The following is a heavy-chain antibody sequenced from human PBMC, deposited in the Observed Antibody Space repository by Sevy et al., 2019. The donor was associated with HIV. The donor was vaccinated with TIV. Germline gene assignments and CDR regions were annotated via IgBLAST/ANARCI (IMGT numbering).Heavy chain of an antibody. Sequence: GGSLRLSCAASGFTFSSYWMSWVRQAPGKGLEWVANIKQDGSEKYYVDSVKGRFTISRENAKNSLYLQMNSLRAEDTALYYCASDTYYYDSSGYYGDAFDIWGQGTMVTVSS. J-gene: IGHJ3*02. CDR3: ASDTYYYDSSGYYGDAFDI. CDR2: IKQDGSEK. V-gene: IGHV3-7*01. CDR1: GFTFSSYW. D-gene: IGHD3-22*01.